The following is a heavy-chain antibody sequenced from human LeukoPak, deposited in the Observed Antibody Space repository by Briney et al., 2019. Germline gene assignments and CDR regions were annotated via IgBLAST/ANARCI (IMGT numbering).Heavy chain of an antibody. D-gene: IGHD1-7*01. J-gene: IGHJ3*01. CDR1: GFTYSSCW. CDR2: IKQDGSEK. Sequence: GGSLRLSCAASGFTYSSCWMSWVRQAPGKGLEWVANIKQDGSEKYYVDSMKGRFTISRDNAKNSLYLQMNSLRDEDTAVYYCARDPDWNYVRAFDFWGQGTMVIVSS. CDR3: ARDPDWNYVRAFDF. V-gene: IGHV3-7*01.